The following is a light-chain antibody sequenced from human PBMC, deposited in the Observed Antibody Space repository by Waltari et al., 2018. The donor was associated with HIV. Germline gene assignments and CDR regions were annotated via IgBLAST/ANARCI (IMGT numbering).Light chain of an antibody. CDR3: QVWDTTTTYFF. V-gene: IGLV3-21*01. CDR1: NIAKED. J-gene: IGLJ1*01. CDR2: DNR. Sequence: YFLTQPPSVSVAPGETATITCGGDNIAKEDVNGYRQRPGQAPVLVIRDNRVRPSGISDRISGFKSGSTATLTINAAAAGDAADYYCQVWDTTTTYFFFGSGTEVVVL.